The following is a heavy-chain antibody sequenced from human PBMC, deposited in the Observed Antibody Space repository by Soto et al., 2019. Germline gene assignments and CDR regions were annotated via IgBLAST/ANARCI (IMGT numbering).Heavy chain of an antibody. CDR3: ARDRTQFDP. Sequence: NPSETLSLTCTVSGDSISSYYWSWIRQPPGKGLEWIGYIYYSGSTNYNPSLKSRVTISVDTSKNQFSLKLSSLTAADTAVYYCARDRTQFDPWGQGTLVTVSS. J-gene: IGHJ5*02. V-gene: IGHV4-59*01. CDR2: IYYSGST. CDR1: GDSISSYY.